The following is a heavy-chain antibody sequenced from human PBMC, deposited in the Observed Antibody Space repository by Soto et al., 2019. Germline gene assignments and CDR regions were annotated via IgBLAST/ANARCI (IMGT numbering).Heavy chain of an antibody. J-gene: IGHJ3*02. CDR3: ARDGEDTATVFDI. Sequence: ASVKVSCKASGYTFTGYYMHWVRQAPGQGLEWMGWINPNSGGTNYAQKFQGWVTMTRDTSISTAYMELSRLRSDDTAVYYCARDGEDTATVFDIWGQGTMVTVSS. D-gene: IGHD5-18*01. CDR2: INPNSGGT. V-gene: IGHV1-2*04. CDR1: GYTFTGYY.